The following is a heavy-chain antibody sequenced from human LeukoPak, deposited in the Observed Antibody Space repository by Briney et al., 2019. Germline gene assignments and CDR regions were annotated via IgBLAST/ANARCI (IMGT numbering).Heavy chain of an antibody. V-gene: IGHV1-46*01. J-gene: IGHJ4*02. CDR2: INPSGGST. Sequence: ASVKVSCKASGYTFTSYYMHWVRQTPGQGLEWMGIINPSGGSTSYAQKFQGRVTMTRDTSTSTVYMELSSLRSEDTAVYYCAREEGYDSSGYPNSHFDYWGQGTLVTVSS. CDR1: GYTFTSYY. CDR3: AREEGYDSSGYPNSHFDY. D-gene: IGHD3-22*01.